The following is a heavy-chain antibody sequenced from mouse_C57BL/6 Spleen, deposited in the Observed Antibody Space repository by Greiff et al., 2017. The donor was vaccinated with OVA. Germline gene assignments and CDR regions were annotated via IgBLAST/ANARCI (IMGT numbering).Heavy chain of an antibody. V-gene: IGHV1-63*01. Sequence: QVQLQQSGAELVRPGTSVKMSCKASGYTFTNYWIGWAKQRPGHGLEWIGDIYPGGGYTNYHEKFKGKATLTADKSSSTAYMQFSSLTSVDSAIYYGEIKEYDYDAWFAYWGQGTLVTVSA. CDR3: EIKEYDYDAWFAY. D-gene: IGHD2-4*01. J-gene: IGHJ3*01. CDR2: IYPGGGYT. CDR1: GYTFTNYW.